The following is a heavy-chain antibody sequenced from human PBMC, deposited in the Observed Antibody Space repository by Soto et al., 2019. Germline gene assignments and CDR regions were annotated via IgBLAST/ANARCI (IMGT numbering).Heavy chain of an antibody. CDR3: ARDGNWRFLEWLLSD. Sequence: APVKVSCKASGYTFTSYYMHWVRQAPGQGLEWMGIINPSGGSTSYAQKFQGRVTMTRDTSTSTVYMELSSLRSEDTAVYYCARDGNWRFLEWLLSDWGQGTLVTVSS. CDR2: INPSGGST. CDR1: GYTFTSYY. D-gene: IGHD3-3*01. V-gene: IGHV1-46*01. J-gene: IGHJ4*02.